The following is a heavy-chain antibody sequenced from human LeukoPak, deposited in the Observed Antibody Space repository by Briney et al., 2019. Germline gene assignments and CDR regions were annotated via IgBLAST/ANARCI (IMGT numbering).Heavy chain of an antibody. D-gene: IGHD5-24*01. CDR1: GFTFSYYA. V-gene: IGHV3-30*04. J-gene: IGHJ3*02. Sequence: GGSLRLSCAASGFTFSYYAMHWVRQAPGKGLEWVAVISYDGSNKYYADSVKGRFTISRDNSKNTLYLQMNSLRAEDTAVYYCARDRGDGYKNAFDIWGQGTMVTVSS. CDR2: ISYDGSNK. CDR3: ARDRGDGYKNAFDI.